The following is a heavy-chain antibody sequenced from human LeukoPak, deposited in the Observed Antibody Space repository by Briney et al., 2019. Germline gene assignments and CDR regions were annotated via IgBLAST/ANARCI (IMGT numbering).Heavy chain of an antibody. D-gene: IGHD5-18*01. CDR3: ARDRWNTATRYYFDY. V-gene: IGHV4-31*03. Sequence: SQTLPLTCTVSGGSISSGGYYWSWIRQHPGKGLEWIGYIYYSGSTYYNPSLKSRVTISVDTSKNQFSLKLSSVTAADTAVYYCARDRWNTATRYYFDYWGQGTLVTVSS. CDR2: IYYSGST. CDR1: GGSISSGGYY. J-gene: IGHJ4*02.